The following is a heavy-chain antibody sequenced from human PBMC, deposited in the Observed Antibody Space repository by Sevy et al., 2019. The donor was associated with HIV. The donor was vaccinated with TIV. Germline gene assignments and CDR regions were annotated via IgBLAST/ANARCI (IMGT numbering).Heavy chain of an antibody. D-gene: IGHD3-22*01. CDR2: IGSKASSYAT. CDR1: GFTFSGSA. CDR3: VSLLYYYEEYNAMDV. J-gene: IGHJ6*02. V-gene: IGHV3-73*01. Sequence: VGSLRLSCAASGFTFSGSAMHWVRQASGKGLEWIGRIGSKASSYATVYAASVKGRFTISRDDSKNTAYLQMNSLKIEDTAVYYCVSLLYYYEEYNAMDVWGQGTTVTVSS.